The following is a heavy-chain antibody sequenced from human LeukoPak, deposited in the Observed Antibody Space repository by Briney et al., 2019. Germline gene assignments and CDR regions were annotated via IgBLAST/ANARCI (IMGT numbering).Heavy chain of an antibody. D-gene: IGHD5-18*01. CDR2: LNRDGSAT. J-gene: IGHJ4*02. Sequence: GEPLRLSCVVSGFPFSISWMHCVRQPPGKGLVWVSRLNRDGSATNYADSVRGRFTISRDKAKNTLYLQMNSLTAADTAVYYCTRDDYSAMDYWGQGTLVTVSS. CDR1: GFPFSISW. CDR3: TRDDYSAMDY. V-gene: IGHV3-74*01.